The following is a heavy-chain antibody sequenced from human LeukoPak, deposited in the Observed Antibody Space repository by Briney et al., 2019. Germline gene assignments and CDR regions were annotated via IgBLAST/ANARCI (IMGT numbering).Heavy chain of an antibody. Sequence: SETLSLPCTVSGGSISSYYWSWIRQPPGKGLEWIGYIYYSGSTNYNPSLKSRVTISVDTSKNQFSLKLSSVTAADTAVYYCARGATGTTFDYFDYWGQGTLVTVSS. D-gene: IGHD1-7*01. CDR3: ARGATGTTFDYFDY. V-gene: IGHV4-59*01. CDR1: GGSISSYY. CDR2: IYYSGST. J-gene: IGHJ4*02.